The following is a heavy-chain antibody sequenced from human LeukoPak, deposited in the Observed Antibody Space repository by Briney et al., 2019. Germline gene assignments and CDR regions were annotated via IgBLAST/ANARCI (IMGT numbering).Heavy chain of an antibody. V-gene: IGHV3-33*01. CDR1: GFTFSSYG. CDR3: AREAVDTAMVTGIDY. Sequence: GGSPRLSCAASGFTFSSYGMHWVRQAPGKGLEWVAVIWYDGSNKYYADSVKGRFTISRDNSKNTLYLQMNGLRAEDTAVYYCAREAVDTAMVTGIDYWGQGTLVTVSS. J-gene: IGHJ4*02. CDR2: IWYDGSNK. D-gene: IGHD5-18*01.